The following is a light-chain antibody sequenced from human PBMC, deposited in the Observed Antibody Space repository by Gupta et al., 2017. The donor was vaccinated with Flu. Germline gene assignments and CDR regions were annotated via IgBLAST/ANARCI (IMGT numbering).Light chain of an antibody. CDR3: QQSDSTPLT. Sequence: GDRVTITCRASQRISSYLHWYQQKPGKAPKLLIYAASRVKSGVPSRFSGSGSGTDFTLTISRPQPEDFATYYCQQSDSTPLTFGGGTKVEIK. J-gene: IGKJ4*01. CDR1: QRISSY. V-gene: IGKV1-39*01. CDR2: AAS.